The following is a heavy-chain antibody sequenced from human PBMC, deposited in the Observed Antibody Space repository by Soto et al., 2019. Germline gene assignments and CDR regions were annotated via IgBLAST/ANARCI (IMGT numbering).Heavy chain of an antibody. CDR3: ARDPLTGDDYYYYGMDV. CDR2: FDPEDGET. Sequence: ASVKVSCKVSGYTLTELSMHWVRQAPGKGLEWMGGFDPEDGETIYAQKFQGRVTMTEDTSTSTAYMELSSLRSDDTAVYYCARDPLTGDDYYYYGMDVWGQGTTVTAP. J-gene: IGHJ6*02. V-gene: IGHV1-24*01. D-gene: IGHD7-27*01. CDR1: GYTLTELS.